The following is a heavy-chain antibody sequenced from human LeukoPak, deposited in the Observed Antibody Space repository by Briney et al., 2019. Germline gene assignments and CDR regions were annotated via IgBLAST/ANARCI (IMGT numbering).Heavy chain of an antibody. CDR1: GFTFSSYW. CDR2: INSDGTST. J-gene: IGHJ4*02. CDR3: ARGSSWYFDN. V-gene: IGHV3-74*01. D-gene: IGHD6-13*01. Sequence: GSLRLSCAASGFTFSSYWMHWVRQVPGKGLVWVSRINSDGTSTSYADSVKGRFTISRDNAKKTLYVQMNSLRDEDTAVFYCARGSSWYFDNWGQGTLVTVSS.